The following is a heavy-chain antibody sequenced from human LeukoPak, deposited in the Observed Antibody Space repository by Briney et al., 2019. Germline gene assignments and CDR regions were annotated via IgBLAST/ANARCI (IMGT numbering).Heavy chain of an antibody. CDR2: IWYDGSDK. V-gene: IGHV3-33*03. Sequence: PGGSLRLSCAASGFTFSSYGMHWVRQAPDKGLEWVAVIWYDGSDKYYADSVKGRFTISRDNAKSSLYLQMYSLRAEDTAVYFCARQQQQLWYDWGQGTLVTVPS. CDR1: GFTFSSYG. D-gene: IGHD5-18*01. J-gene: IGHJ4*02. CDR3: ARQQQQLWYD.